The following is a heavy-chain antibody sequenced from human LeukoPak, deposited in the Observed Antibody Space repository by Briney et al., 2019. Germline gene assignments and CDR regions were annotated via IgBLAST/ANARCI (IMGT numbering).Heavy chain of an antibody. V-gene: IGHV1-69*01. J-gene: IGHJ4*02. CDR3: AKRGHYYDSSGYFDE. Sequence: SVKVSCKAFGGTFSSYAISWVRQAPGQGLEWMGGIIPIFGTANYAQKFQGRVTITADESTSTAYMELSSLRSEDTAVYYCAKRGHYYDSSGYFDEWGQGTLVTVSS. D-gene: IGHD3-22*01. CDR1: GGTFSSYA. CDR2: IIPIFGTA.